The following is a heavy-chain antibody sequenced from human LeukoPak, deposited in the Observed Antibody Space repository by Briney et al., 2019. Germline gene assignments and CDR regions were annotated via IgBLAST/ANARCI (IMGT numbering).Heavy chain of an antibody. D-gene: IGHD3-3*01. V-gene: IGHV1-46*01. CDR2: INPSGGST. CDR1: GYTFTSYY. CDR3: ATDVWSGYYTGGVENY. J-gene: IGHJ4*02. Sequence: ASVKVSCKASGYTFTSYYMHWVRQAPGQGLEWMGIINPSGGSTSYAQKFQGRVTMTRDTSTSTVYMELSSLRSEDTAVYYCATDVWSGYYTGGVENYWGQGTLVTVSS.